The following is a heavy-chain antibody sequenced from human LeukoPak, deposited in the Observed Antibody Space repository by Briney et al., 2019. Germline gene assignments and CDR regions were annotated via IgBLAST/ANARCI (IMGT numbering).Heavy chain of an antibody. CDR2: IYYSGNT. V-gene: IGHV4-59*08. CDR3: ARHRVVGTFLIDY. CDR1: GGSISSYY. D-gene: IGHD6-19*01. J-gene: IGHJ4*02. Sequence: SETLSLTCTVSGGSISSYYWSWIRQPPGKGLEWIGYIYYSGNTDYNPSLKSRVTISVDPSKNQFSLKLSSVTAADTAVYYCARHRVVGTFLIDYWGQGTLVTVSS.